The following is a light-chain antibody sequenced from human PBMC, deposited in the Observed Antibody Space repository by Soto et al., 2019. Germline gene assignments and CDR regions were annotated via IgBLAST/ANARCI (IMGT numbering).Light chain of an antibody. V-gene: IGKV1-5*01. J-gene: IGKJ1*01. CDR2: DAS. Sequence: DIQMTQSPSTLSASVGDRVTITCRASQSISNWLAWYQLKPGKAPNLLIYDASTLESGAPSRFSGSGSGTEFTLTISSLQPDDFATYYCQHYASYSPTFDQGTKVGIK. CDR1: QSISNW. CDR3: QHYASYSPT.